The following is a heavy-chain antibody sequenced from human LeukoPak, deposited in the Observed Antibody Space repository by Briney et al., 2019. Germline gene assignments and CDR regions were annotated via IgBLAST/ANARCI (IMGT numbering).Heavy chain of an antibody. J-gene: IGHJ3*02. V-gene: IGHV3-48*03. CDR2: ITSSGSTI. CDR3: AREPRGYAFDI. CDR1: GFTFSSYE. Sequence: GGSLRLSCAASGFTFSSYEMNWVRQAPGKGLERVSYITSSGSTIYYADSVKGRFTISRDNAKNSLFLQMNSLRAEDTAVYYCAREPRGYAFDIWGQGTLVTVSS.